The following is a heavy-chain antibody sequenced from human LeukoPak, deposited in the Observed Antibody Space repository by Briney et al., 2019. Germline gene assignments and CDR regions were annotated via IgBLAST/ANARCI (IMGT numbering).Heavy chain of an antibody. CDR1: GYSISSGYY. CDR2: IYHSGST. D-gene: IGHD3-22*01. CDR3: ASSRYYCDSSGYFHREFDY. V-gene: IGHV4-38-2*01. Sequence: SETLSLTCAVSGYSISSGYYWGWIRQPPGKGLEWIGSIYHSGSTYYNPSLKSRVTISVDTSKNQFSLKLSSVTAADTAVYYCASSRYYCDSSGYFHREFDYWGQGTLVTVSS. J-gene: IGHJ4*02.